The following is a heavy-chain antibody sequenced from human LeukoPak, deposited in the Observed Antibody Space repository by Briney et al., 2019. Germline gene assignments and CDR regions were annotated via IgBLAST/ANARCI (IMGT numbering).Heavy chain of an antibody. CDR1: GFTFSSYG. V-gene: IGHV3-21*01. D-gene: IGHD2-21*01. Sequence: GGTLRLSCAASGFTFSSYGMNWVRQAPGKGLEWVSSISGSGDSTDYADSVKGRFTISRDNAKNSLYLQMNSLRAEDTAVYYCARDLFGYYYYMDVWGKGTTVTISS. CDR3: ARDLFGYYYYMDV. CDR2: ISGSGDST. J-gene: IGHJ6*03.